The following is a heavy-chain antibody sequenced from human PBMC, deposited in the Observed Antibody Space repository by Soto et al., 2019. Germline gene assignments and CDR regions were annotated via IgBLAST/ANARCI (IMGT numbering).Heavy chain of an antibody. D-gene: IGHD6-25*01. Sequence: QVQLVESGGGVVQPGRSLRLSCAASGFTFSSYAMHWVRQAPGKGLEWVAVISYDGSNKYYADSVKGRFTISRDNSKNTLYLQMNSLRAEDTAVYYWARDRGGGAGMDVWGQGTTVTVSS. V-gene: IGHV3-30-3*01. CDR1: GFTFSSYA. CDR3: ARDRGGGAGMDV. CDR2: ISYDGSNK. J-gene: IGHJ6*02.